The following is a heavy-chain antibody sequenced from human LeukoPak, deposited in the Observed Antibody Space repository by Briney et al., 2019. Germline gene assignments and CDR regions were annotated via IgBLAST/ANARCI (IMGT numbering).Heavy chain of an antibody. CDR3: ARDSYSSSWYRLYYYYGMDV. D-gene: IGHD6-13*01. Sequence: GRSLRLSCAASGFTFSSYAMHWVRQAPGKGLEWVAVISYDGSNKYYADSVKGRFTISRDNSKNTLYLQMNSLRAEDTAVYYCARDSYSSSWYRLYYYYGMDVWGQGTTVTVSS. J-gene: IGHJ6*02. V-gene: IGHV3-30-3*01. CDR2: ISYDGSNK. CDR1: GFTFSSYA.